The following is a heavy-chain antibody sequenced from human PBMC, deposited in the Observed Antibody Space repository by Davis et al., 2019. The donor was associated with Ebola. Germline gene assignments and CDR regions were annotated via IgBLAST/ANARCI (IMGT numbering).Heavy chain of an antibody. V-gene: IGHV1-18*01. Sequence: ASVKVSCKASGYTFTSYGISWVRQAPGQGLAWMGWISAYNGNTNYAQKLQGRVTMTTDTSTSTAYMELRSLRSDDTAVYYCARARIVVVRGYYYYYGMDVWGKGTTVIVSS. CDR1: GYTFTSYG. CDR2: ISAYNGNT. CDR3: ARARIVVVRGYYYYYGMDV. J-gene: IGHJ6*04. D-gene: IGHD3-22*01.